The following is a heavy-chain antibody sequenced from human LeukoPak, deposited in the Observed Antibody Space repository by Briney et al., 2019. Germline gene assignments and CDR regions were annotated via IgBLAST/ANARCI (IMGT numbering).Heavy chain of an antibody. CDR1: GYTFTSYG. J-gene: IGHJ6*04. CDR2: ISAYNGNT. V-gene: IGHV1-18*04. Sequence: ASVKVSCKASGYTFTSYGISWARQAPGQGLEWMGWISAYNGNTNYAQKLQGRVTMTTDTSTSTAYMELRSLRSDDTAVYYCARVITMVRGYYYGMDVWGKGTTVTVSS. D-gene: IGHD3-10*01. CDR3: ARVITMVRGYYYGMDV.